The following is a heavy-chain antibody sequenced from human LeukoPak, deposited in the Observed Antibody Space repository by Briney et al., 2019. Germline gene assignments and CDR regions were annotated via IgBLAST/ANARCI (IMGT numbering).Heavy chain of an antibody. Sequence: TSETLSLTCNVSGGAISNYYWSWIRQPPGKGLEWIGYINYSGSAFYNPSVKSRVTISVDTSKNQFSLKPNSVTAADTAVYYCARAYYGDFFDYWGLGTLVTVSS. CDR1: GGAISNYY. D-gene: IGHD4-17*01. CDR3: ARAYYGDFFDY. V-gene: IGHV4-59*08. CDR2: INYSGSA. J-gene: IGHJ4*02.